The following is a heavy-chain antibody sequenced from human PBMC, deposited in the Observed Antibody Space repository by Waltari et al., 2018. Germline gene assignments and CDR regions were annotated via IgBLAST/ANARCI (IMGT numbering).Heavy chain of an antibody. CDR1: GGIFXNLA. CDR3: XTVAHVDLVAXTGYFES. Sequence: QVQLVQSGTEVKKPXSSVKVSCKATGGIFXNLAXGWLRQAPGQGPEWMGAIIPCFGSARYAXNFQDRVTXPADXSTXTVXXXLXSLRSEDTXXIYWXTVAHVDLVAXTGYFESXGQGTLVIVXS. V-gene: IGHV1-69*01. CDR2: IIPCFGSA. D-gene: IGHD5-12*01. J-gene: IGHJ4*02.